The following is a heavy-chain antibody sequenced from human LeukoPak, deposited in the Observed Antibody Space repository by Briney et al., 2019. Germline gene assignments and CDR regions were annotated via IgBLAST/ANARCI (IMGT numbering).Heavy chain of an antibody. CDR1: RYTFTSYD. CDR3: ATGYTYDYSLY. CDR2: MNPNTGRT. Sequence: ASVKVSCKASRYTFTSYDINWVREAAGQGLEWMGWMNPNTGRTGFAQKFQGRLTMTRDTSISTAYMELSSLRSEDTAVYYCATGYTYDYSLYWGQGTLVTVSS. D-gene: IGHD5-18*01. V-gene: IGHV1-8*01. J-gene: IGHJ4*02.